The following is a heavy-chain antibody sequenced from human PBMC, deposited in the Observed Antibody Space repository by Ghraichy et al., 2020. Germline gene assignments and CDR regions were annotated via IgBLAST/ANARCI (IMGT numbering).Heavy chain of an antibody. CDR3: AKRQYDYVWGSSYYFDY. D-gene: IGHD3-16*01. CDR2: ISGSGGST. J-gene: IGHJ4*02. Sequence: GGSLRLSCAASGFTFSSYAMSWVRQAPGKGLEWVSAISGSGGSTYYADSVKGRFTISRDNSKNTLYLQMNSLRAEDTAVYYCAKRQYDYVWGSSYYFDYWGQGTLVTVSS. V-gene: IGHV3-23*01. CDR1: GFTFSSYA.